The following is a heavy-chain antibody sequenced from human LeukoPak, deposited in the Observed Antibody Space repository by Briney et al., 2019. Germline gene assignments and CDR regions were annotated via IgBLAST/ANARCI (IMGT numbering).Heavy chain of an antibody. V-gene: IGHV3-23*01. J-gene: IGHJ4*02. Sequence: GASLRLSCAASGFTFSSYAMSWVRQAPGKGLEWGSAISGSGGSTYYADSVKGRFTISRDNSKNTLYLQMSSLRAEDTAVYYCAKVPHSGSYYCDYWGQGTLVTVSS. CDR3: AKVPHSGSYYCDY. D-gene: IGHD1-26*01. CDR2: ISGSGGST. CDR1: GFTFSSYA.